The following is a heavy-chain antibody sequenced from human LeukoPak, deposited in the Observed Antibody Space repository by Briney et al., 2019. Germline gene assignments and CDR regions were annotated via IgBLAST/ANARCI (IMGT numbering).Heavy chain of an antibody. CDR1: GFTFSSYA. CDR2: ISGSGGST. V-gene: IGHV3-23*01. D-gene: IGHD1-1*01. Sequence: PGGSLRLSCAASGFTFSSYAMSWVRQAPGKGLEWVSAISGSGGSTYYADSVKGRFTNSRDNSKNTLYLQMNSLRAEDTAVYYCAKDPGAWNDVSVYWGQGTLVTVSS. CDR3: AKDPGAWNDVSVY. J-gene: IGHJ4*02.